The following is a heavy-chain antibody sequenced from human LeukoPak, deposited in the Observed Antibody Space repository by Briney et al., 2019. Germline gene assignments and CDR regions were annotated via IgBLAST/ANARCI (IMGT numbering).Heavy chain of an antibody. Sequence: GTSLRLSCAASGFTFSSSVMHWVRQAPDKGLEWVAVITHDGSYKYYADSVKGRFTISRENSKNTLFLQMNSLRAEDTAVYYCARGDEWELLSQFDYWGQGTLVTVSS. CDR3: ARGDEWELLSQFDY. CDR2: ITHDGSYK. V-gene: IGHV3-30*07. D-gene: IGHD1-26*01. CDR1: GFTFSSSV. J-gene: IGHJ4*02.